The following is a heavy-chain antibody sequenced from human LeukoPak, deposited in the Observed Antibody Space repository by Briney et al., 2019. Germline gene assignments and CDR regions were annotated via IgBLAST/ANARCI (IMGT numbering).Heavy chain of an antibody. D-gene: IGHD1-26*01. Sequence: GGSLRLSCAASGFTISSNYMSWVRQAPGKGLEWVSVIYSGGSTYYADSVKGRFTISRDNSKNTLYLQMNSLRAEDTAVYYCARVSGSYYFDYWGQGTLVTVSS. CDR1: GFTISSNY. CDR3: ARVSGSYYFDY. CDR2: IYSGGST. J-gene: IGHJ4*02. V-gene: IGHV3-53*01.